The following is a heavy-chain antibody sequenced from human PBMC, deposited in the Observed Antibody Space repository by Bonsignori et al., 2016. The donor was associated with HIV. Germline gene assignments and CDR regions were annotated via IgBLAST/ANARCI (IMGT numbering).Heavy chain of an antibody. J-gene: IGHJ5*02. Sequence: WIRQPPGKGLEWVSYISSSGSTIYYADSVKGRFTISRDNAKNSLYLQMNSLRAEDTAVYYCARDRAAAYNWFDPWGQGTLVTSPQ. D-gene: IGHD6-13*01. CDR2: ISSSGSTI. CDR3: ARDRAAAYNWFDP. V-gene: IGHV3-11*01.